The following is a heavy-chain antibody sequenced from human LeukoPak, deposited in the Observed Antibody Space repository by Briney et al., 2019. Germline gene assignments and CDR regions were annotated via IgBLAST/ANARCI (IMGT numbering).Heavy chain of an antibody. J-gene: IGHJ4*02. D-gene: IGHD3-22*01. CDR1: GFTFSSYA. V-gene: IGHV3-23*01. CDR3: AKSTTYYYDSSGYPL. Sequence: PGGSLRLSCAASGFTFSSYAMSWVRQAPGKGLEWVSVISGSGGGTYYADSVKGRFTISRDNSKNILYLQMNSLRAEDTAVYYCAKSTTYYYDSSGYPLWGQGTLVTVSS. CDR2: ISGSGGGT.